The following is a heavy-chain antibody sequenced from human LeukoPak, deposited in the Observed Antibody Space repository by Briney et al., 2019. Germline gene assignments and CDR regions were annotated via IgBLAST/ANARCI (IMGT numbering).Heavy chain of an antibody. Sequence: PGGSLRLSCAASGFTFSNYAMSWVRQASGKGLEWVSTISGSGVNTYYADSVKGRFTISRDNSKNTLYLQMNSLRAEDTAVYYCAKDIVWGDCSGGSCYPLDPWGQGTLVTVSS. D-gene: IGHD2-15*01. V-gene: IGHV3-23*01. CDR3: AKDIVWGDCSGGSCYPLDP. J-gene: IGHJ5*02. CDR2: ISGSGVNT. CDR1: GFTFSNYA.